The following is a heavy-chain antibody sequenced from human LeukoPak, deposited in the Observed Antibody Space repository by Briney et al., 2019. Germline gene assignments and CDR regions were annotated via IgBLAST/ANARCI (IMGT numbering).Heavy chain of an antibody. D-gene: IGHD6-19*01. V-gene: IGHV4-39*07. Sequence: SETLSLTCTVSGGSISSSSYYWGWIRQPPGKGLEWIGSIYYSGSTYYNPSLKSRVTISVDTSENQFSLKLSSVTAADTAVYYCARDRESSGWPFDYWGQGTLVTVSS. CDR2: IYYSGST. J-gene: IGHJ4*02. CDR1: GGSISSSSYY. CDR3: ARDRESSGWPFDY.